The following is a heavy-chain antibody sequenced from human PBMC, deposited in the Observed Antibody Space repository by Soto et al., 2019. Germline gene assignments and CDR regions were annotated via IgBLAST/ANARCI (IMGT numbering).Heavy chain of an antibody. CDR1: GYAFATVF. CDR2: INPANGDT. Sequence: ASVKVSSKTSGYAFATVFLHWMRQAPGQRLEWMGWINPANGDTMYSQKFLGRVSNTRDTSATTAYMELTSLTSEDTAVYYCARGPSVGCFASWGQGTLVTVSS. D-gene: IGHD2-2*03. J-gene: IGHJ4*02. CDR3: ARGPSVGCFAS. V-gene: IGHV1-3*01.